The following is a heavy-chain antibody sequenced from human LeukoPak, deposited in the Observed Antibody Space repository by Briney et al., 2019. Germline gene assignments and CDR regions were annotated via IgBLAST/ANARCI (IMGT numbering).Heavy chain of an antibody. CDR2: IYTSGRT. CDR3: ARDVFSSSSWGSNPRGWFDP. Sequence: SETLSLTCTVSGGSISSGSYYWSWIRQPAGKGLEWIGRIYTSGRTNYNPSLKSRVTISVDTSKNQFSLKLSSVTAADTAVYYCARDVFSSSSWGSNPRGWFDPWGQGTLVTVSS. V-gene: IGHV4-61*02. CDR1: GGSISSGSYY. D-gene: IGHD6-13*01. J-gene: IGHJ5*02.